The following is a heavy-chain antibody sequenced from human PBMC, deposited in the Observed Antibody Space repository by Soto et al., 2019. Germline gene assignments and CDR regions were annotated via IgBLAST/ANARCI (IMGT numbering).Heavy chain of an antibody. CDR1: GFTFSNAW. D-gene: IGHD2-15*01. V-gene: IGHV3-15*01. CDR2: IKSKTDGGTT. J-gene: IGHJ6*03. CDR3: TTGIPPKGYCSGGSCYSGPISYYYYYYMDV. Sequence: GGSLRLSCAASGFTFSNAWMSWVRQAPGKGLEWVGRIKSKTDGGTTDYAAPVKGRFNISRDDSKNTLYLQMNSLKTEDTAVYYCTTGIPPKGYCSGGSCYSGPISYYYYYYMDVWGKGTTVTVSS.